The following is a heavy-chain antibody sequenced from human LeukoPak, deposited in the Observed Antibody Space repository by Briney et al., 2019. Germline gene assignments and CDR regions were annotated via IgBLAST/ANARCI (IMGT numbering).Heavy chain of an antibody. D-gene: IGHD3-22*01. CDR3: ARGHYDLGP. Sequence: PSETLSLTCTVSGASINSNFWSWVRQSPGKGPEWIAYIYYSGEINYNPSLRSRVTISLDASKNQVFLKMTYVTAADTAVYYCARGHYDLGPWGQETLVTVSS. CDR2: IYYSGEI. V-gene: IGHV4-59*01. CDR1: GASINSNF. J-gene: IGHJ5*02.